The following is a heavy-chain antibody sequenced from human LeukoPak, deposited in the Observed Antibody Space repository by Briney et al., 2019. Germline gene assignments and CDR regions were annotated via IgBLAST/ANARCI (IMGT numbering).Heavy chain of an antibody. CDR1: GFTFSSFA. D-gene: IGHD3-9*01. V-gene: IGHV3-23*01. J-gene: IGHJ4*02. Sequence: GGSLRLSCAASGFTFSSFAMTWVRQAPGKGLEWVSAISGSSSSAYYADSVKGRFTISRDNSKNTLYLQMNSLRAEDTAVYYCAKKVTYDILAGYSTGIDYWGQGTLVTVSS. CDR3: AKKVTYDILAGYSTGIDY. CDR2: ISGSSSSA.